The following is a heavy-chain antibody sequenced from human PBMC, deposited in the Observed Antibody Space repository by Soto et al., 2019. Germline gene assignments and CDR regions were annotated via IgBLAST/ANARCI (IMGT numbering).Heavy chain of an antibody. D-gene: IGHD3-3*01. CDR1: GFTFDDHV. Sequence: EVQLVESGGGLVHPGKSLRLSCVASGFTFDDHVMNWVRQVPGKGLAWVGHITWNGYSIGYGGSVRGRFTISRDNAKNTLYLQMNSLRPEDTALYYCARSWSGSTSGRVDVWGQGTTVTVSS. V-gene: IGHV3-9*01. CDR3: ARSWSGSTSGRVDV. CDR2: ITWNGYSI. J-gene: IGHJ6*02.